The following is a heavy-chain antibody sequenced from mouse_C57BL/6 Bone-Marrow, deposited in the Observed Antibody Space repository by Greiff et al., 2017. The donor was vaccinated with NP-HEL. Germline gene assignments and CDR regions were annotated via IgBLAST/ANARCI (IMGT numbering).Heavy chain of an antibody. CDR3: AIPWLLQYFDV. V-gene: IGHV1-26*01. D-gene: IGHD2-3*01. J-gene: IGHJ1*03. Sequence: EVQLQQSGPELVKPGASVKISCKASGYTFTDYYMNWVKQSHGKGLEWIGDINPNNGGTSYNQKFKGKATLTVDKSSSTAYMELRSLTSEDSAVYYCAIPWLLQYFDVWGTGTTVTVSS. CDR1: GYTFTDYY. CDR2: INPNNGGT.